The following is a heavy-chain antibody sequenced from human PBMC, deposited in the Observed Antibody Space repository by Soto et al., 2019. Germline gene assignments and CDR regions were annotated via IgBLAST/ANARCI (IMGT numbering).Heavy chain of an antibody. D-gene: IGHD6-13*01. V-gene: IGHV6-1*01. CDR2: TYYRSKWYN. CDR3: ARGFVTAAGTRGAFDI. J-gene: IGHJ3*02. Sequence: PSQTLSLTCVISGDSVSSNSAAWNWIRQSPSRSLEWLGRTYYRSKWYNDYAVSVKSRITINPDTSKNQFSLQLNSVTPEDTAVYYCARGFVTAAGTRGAFDIWGQGTMVTVSS. CDR1: GDSVSSNSAA.